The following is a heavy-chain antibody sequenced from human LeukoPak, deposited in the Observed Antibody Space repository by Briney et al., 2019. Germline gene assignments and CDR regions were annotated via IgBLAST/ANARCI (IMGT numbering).Heavy chain of an antibody. CDR1: GFTFDDYA. CDR3: ARDHDSSGENWFDP. Sequence: GGSLRLSCAASGFTFDDYAMHWVRQAPGKGLEWVSLISWDDGSTYYADSVKGRFTISRDNSKNSLYLQMNSLRAEDTALYYCARDHDSSGENWFDPWGQGTLATVSS. CDR2: ISWDDGST. V-gene: IGHV3-43D*03. J-gene: IGHJ5*02. D-gene: IGHD3-22*01.